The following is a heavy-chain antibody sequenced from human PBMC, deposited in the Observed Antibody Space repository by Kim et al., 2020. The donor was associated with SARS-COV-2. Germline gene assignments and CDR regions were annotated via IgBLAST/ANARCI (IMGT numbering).Heavy chain of an antibody. V-gene: IGHV4-34*01. D-gene: IGHD3-10*01. J-gene: IGHJ6*02. CDR2: INHSGST. CDR1: GGSFSGYY. CDR3: ARRWFGELSSYYGMDV. Sequence: SETLSLTCAVYGGSFSGYYWSWIRQPPGKGLEWIGEINHSGSTNYNPSLKSRVTISVDTSKNQFSLKLSSVTAADTAVYYCARRWFGELSSYYGMDVWGQGTTVTVSS.